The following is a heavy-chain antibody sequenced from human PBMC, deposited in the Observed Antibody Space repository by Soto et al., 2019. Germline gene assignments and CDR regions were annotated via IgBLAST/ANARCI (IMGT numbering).Heavy chain of an antibody. CDR3: AAGEASSRNLAPYYLDF. CDR2: IHYSGTT. V-gene: IGHV4-59*01. D-gene: IGHD6-13*01. CDR1: GGSMRNYF. Sequence: SETLSLTCTVSGGSMRNYFWTWIRQPPGKGLEWIGYIHYSGTTSFFPSYNPSLRSRVTISEDTSKNQFSLKLLSVTTADTAVYFCAAGEASSRNLAPYYLDFWGQGTRVTVSA. J-gene: IGHJ4*02.